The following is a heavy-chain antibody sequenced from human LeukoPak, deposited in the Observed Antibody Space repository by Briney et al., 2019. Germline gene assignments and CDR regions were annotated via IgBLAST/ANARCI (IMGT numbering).Heavy chain of an antibody. CDR3: AKRGVVIRVILVGFHKEAYYFDS. J-gene: IGHJ4*02. Sequence: GGSLRLSCAVSGITLSNYGMSWVRQAPGKGLEWVAGISDSGGRTNYADSVKGRFTVSRDNPKNTLYLQMYSLRAEDTAVYFCAKRGVVIRVILVGFHKEAYYFDSWGQGALVTVSS. D-gene: IGHD3-22*01. V-gene: IGHV3-23*01. CDR1: GITLSNYG. CDR2: ISDSGGRT.